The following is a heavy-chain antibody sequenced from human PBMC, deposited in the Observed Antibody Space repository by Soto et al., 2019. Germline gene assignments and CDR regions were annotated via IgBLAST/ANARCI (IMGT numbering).Heavy chain of an antibody. V-gene: IGHV3-9*01. CDR1: GFTFDDYA. CDR2: ISWNGAAT. J-gene: IGHJ4*02. Sequence: EAKLVASGGGLVQPGRSLRLSCVASGFTFDDYAIHWVRQAPGKGLEWVSGISWNGAATGYAYSVKGRFTISRDNAKNSLYLQMSSLRTEDTAIYYCANLPLYGSGFDCWGQGTLVTVAS. CDR3: ANLPLYGSGFDC. D-gene: IGHD3-10*01.